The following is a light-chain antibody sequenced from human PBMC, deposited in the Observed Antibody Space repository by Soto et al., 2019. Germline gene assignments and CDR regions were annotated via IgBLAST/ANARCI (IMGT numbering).Light chain of an antibody. CDR3: QQYNNWPRA. CDR2: DAS. CDR1: QSISSW. J-gene: IGKJ1*01. V-gene: IGKV1-5*01. Sequence: DIQMTQSPSTLSASVGDTVTITCRASQSISSWLAWYQQKPGKAPKLLIYDASSLESGVPSRFSGSGSGTEFTLTISSLQSEDFAVYYCQQYNNWPRAFGQGTKVDIK.